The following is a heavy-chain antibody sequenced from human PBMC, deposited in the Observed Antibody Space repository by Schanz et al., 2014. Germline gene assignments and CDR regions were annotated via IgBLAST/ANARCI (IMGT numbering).Heavy chain of an antibody. Sequence: VQLVESGGGVVRPGRSLRLSCAASGFTFSNYGMHWVRQAPGKGLEWVGRFKSNVDGGTTDYAAPVKGRFTISRDDSKNTLSLQMNSLKTEDTAVYYCTDGSARWGQGTLVTVSS. CDR2: FKSNVDGGTT. D-gene: IGHD3-22*01. J-gene: IGHJ4*02. V-gene: IGHV3-15*01. CDR3: TDGSAR. CDR1: GFTFSNYG.